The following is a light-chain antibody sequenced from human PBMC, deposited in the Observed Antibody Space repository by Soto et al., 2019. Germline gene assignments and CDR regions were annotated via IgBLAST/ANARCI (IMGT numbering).Light chain of an antibody. J-gene: IGKJ1*01. V-gene: IGKV3-20*01. CDR3: QQYGSSPWT. Sequence: EIMLTQSPGTLSLSPGERATLSCRASQSVSSSYLAWYQQKPGKAPRLLIYGASSRATGIPDRFSGSGSGTEFTLTISRLEPEDFAVYYCQQYGSSPWTFGQGTKVDNK. CDR1: QSVSSSY. CDR2: GAS.